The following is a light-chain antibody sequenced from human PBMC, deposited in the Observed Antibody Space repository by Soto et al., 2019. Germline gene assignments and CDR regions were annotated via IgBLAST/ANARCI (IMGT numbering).Light chain of an antibody. Sequence: DIQMTQSPSSLSASVGDRVTITCRASQSISSYLNWYQQKPGKAPKLLIYAASSLQSGVPSRFSGSGSGTDFTLTISSLQPEDFAIYYCQQSYSTPVWTFGQGTKVEIK. CDR3: QQSYSTPVWT. V-gene: IGKV1-39*01. J-gene: IGKJ1*01. CDR1: QSISSY. CDR2: AAS.